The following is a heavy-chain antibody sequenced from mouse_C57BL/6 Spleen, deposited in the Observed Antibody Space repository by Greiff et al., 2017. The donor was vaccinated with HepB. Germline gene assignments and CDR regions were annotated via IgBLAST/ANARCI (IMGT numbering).Heavy chain of an antibody. CDR1: GFTFSNYW. J-gene: IGHJ1*03. CDR3: TGGPSLTGSFDV. D-gene: IGHD4-1*01. CDR2: IRLKSDNYAT. V-gene: IGHV6-3*01. Sequence: EVKLEESGGGLVQPGGSMKLSCVASGFTFSNYWMNWVRQSPEKGLEWVAQIRLKSDNYATHYAESVKGRFTISRDDSKSSVYLQMNNLRAEDTGIYYCTGGPSLTGSFDVWGTGTTVTVSS.